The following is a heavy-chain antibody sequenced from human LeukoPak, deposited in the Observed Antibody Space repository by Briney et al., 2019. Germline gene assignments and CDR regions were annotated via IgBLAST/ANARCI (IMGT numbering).Heavy chain of an antibody. CDR1: GGTFSSYA. J-gene: IGHJ4*02. CDR2: IIPIFGTA. D-gene: IGHD2-15*01. CDR3: ASNSKKDIVVVVAATPLDY. Sequence: SVKVSCKASGGTFSSYAISWVRQAPGQGLEWMGGIIPIFGTANYAQKFQGRVTITADESTSTAYMELSGLRSEDTAVYYCASNSKKDIVVVVAATPLDYWGQGTLVTVSS. V-gene: IGHV1-69*01.